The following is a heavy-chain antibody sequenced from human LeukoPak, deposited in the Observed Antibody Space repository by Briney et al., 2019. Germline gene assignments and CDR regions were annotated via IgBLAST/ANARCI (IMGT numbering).Heavy chain of an antibody. D-gene: IGHD1-26*01. CDR3: AKAMGARTGGFDY. J-gene: IGHJ4*02. CDR2: ISWNSGSI. CDR1: GGSISSYY. Sequence: LSLTCTVSGGSISSYYWSWIRQPPGKGLEWVSGISWNSGSIGYADSVKGRFTISRDNAKNSLYLQMNSLRAEDMALYYCAKAMGARTGGFDYWGQGTLVTVSS. V-gene: IGHV3-9*03.